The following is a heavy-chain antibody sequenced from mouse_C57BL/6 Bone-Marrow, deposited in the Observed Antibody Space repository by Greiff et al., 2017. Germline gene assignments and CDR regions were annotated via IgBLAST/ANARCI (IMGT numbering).Heavy chain of an antibody. CDR2: IYPGSGST. V-gene: IGHV1-55*01. J-gene: IGHJ2*01. CDR3: ARGGGFDY. D-gene: IGHD1-1*02. Sequence: VQLPQPGAELVKPGASVKMSCKASGYTFTSYWITWVKQRPGQGLEWIGDIYPGSGSTNYNEKFKSKATLTLDTSSSTAYMQLSSLTSEDSAVNYCARGGGFDYWGQGTTLTVSS. CDR1: GYTFTSYW.